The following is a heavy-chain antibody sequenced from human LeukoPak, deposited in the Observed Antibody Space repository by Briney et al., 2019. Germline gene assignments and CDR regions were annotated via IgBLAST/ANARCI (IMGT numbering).Heavy chain of an antibody. D-gene: IGHD2-15*01. V-gene: IGHV4-34*01. CDR2: INHSGST. CDR3: ARRDCSGGSCYLYYFDY. CDR1: GGSFSGYY. Sequence: SETLSLTCAVYGGSFSGYYWSWIRQPPGKGLEWIGEINHSGSTNYNPSLKSRVTISVDTSKNQFSLKLSSVTAADTAVYCCARRDCSGGSCYLYYFDYWGQGTLVTVSS. J-gene: IGHJ4*02.